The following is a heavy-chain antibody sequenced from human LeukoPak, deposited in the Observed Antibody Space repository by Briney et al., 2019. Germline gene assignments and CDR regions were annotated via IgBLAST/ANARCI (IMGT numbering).Heavy chain of an antibody. CDR1: GFTFNTFD. CDR2: ISSGSSSR. CDR3: VRLRYYAVDV. V-gene: IGHV3-48*01. J-gene: IGHJ6*02. Sequence: GGSLRLSCAASGFTFNTFDVTWVRQAPGKGLEWVSYISSGSSSRYYADSVKGRFTISRDNAKNSLYLQMNSLRAEDTAVYFYVRLRYYAVDVWGQGTTVIVSS.